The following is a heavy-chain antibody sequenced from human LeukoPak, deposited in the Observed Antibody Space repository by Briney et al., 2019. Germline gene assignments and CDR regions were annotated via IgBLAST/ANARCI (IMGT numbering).Heavy chain of an antibody. V-gene: IGHV4-38-2*02. D-gene: IGHD5-24*01. Sequence: SETLSLTCSVSGYSISSGFYWDWIRQPPGRGLEWIGSFHHSGSTPYNPSLNSRVSISVDTSKNQLSLKLSSVTAADTAVYYCARREGYNFDYWGQGTLVTVSS. CDR1: GYSISSGFY. CDR2: FHHSGST. CDR3: ARREGYNFDY. J-gene: IGHJ4*02.